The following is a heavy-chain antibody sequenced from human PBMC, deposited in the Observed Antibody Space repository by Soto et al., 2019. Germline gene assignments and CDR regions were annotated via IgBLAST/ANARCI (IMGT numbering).Heavy chain of an antibody. V-gene: IGHV4-31*02. CDR3: ARDRFYESGGYVFEY. D-gene: IGHD3-22*01. J-gene: IGHJ4*02. CDR1: GATVSSGGYY. Sequence: QVRLRESGPGLVKPSQTLSLTCTVSGATVSSGGYYWSWIRQHPGKGLEWIGFIYYSGTTSYNPSLQSRVTISVDTYKIQFALKLTSMTAADTAVYYCARDRFYESGGYVFEYWGQGAMVTVSS. CDR2: IYYSGTT.